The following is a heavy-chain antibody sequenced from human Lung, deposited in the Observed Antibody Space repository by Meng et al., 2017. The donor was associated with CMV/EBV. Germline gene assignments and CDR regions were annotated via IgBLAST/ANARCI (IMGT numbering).Heavy chain of an antibody. Sequence: LTXAASGFSVSVKYMTWVRQAPGKGLEWVSVVYSDGRTNFADSVRGRFTLSRDNSKNTLYLQMNSLKAEDTAVYYGASGDGDYLWGTYRDTGLDSWGQGXLVTVSS. CDR1: GFSVSVKY. V-gene: IGHV3-53*01. CDR2: VYSDGRT. D-gene: IGHD3-16*02. CDR3: ASGDGDYLWGTYRDTGLDS. J-gene: IGHJ4*02.